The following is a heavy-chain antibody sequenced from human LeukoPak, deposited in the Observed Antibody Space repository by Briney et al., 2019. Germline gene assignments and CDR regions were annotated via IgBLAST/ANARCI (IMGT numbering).Heavy chain of an antibody. CDR3: ARTNPSFDY. J-gene: IGHJ4*02. Sequence: SETLSLTCTVSGGSISSYYWSWVRQPPGKGLEWIGYIFYSGSTNYNPSLKSRVTISVDTSKNQGSLKLRSVTAADTAVYYCARTNPSFDYWGQGTLVTVSS. CDR1: GGSISSYY. V-gene: IGHV4-59*08. CDR2: IFYSGST.